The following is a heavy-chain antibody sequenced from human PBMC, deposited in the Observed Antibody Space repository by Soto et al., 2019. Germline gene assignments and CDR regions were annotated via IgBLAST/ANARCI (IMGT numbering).Heavy chain of an antibody. Sequence: SETLSLTCTVSGGSISSCGYYWSWIRQHPGKGLEWIGYIYYSGSTSYNPSLKSRVTISVDTSKNQFSLKLSSVTAADTAVYYCARVFVPAEGSREYYFDYWGQGTLVTVS. CDR1: GGSISSCGYY. J-gene: IGHJ4*02. V-gene: IGHV4-31*03. CDR3: ARVFVPAEGSREYYFDY. D-gene: IGHD2-2*01. CDR2: IYYSGST.